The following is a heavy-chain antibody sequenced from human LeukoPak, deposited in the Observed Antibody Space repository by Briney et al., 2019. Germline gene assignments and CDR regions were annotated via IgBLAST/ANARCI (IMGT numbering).Heavy chain of an antibody. CDR1: GFTFSSYG. CDR2: ISYDGSNK. V-gene: IGHV3-30*18. J-gene: IGHJ4*02. Sequence: GRSLRLSCAASGFTFSSYGMRWVRQAPGKGLEWVAVISYDGSNKYYADSVKGRFTISRDNSKNTLYLQMNSLRAEDTAVYYCAKDSSSWYSSVYFDYWGQGTLVTVSS. D-gene: IGHD6-13*01. CDR3: AKDSSSWYSSVYFDY.